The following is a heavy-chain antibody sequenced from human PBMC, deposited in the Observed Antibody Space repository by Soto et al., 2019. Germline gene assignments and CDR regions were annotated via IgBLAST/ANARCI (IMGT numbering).Heavy chain of an antibody. Sequence: GGSLRLSCAASGFTFSSYVMSWVRQAPGKGLEWVSAISGSGGRTYYADSVKGRFTISRDNSKDTLYVQMNSLRAEDTAVYYCASGGYWVYYGMDVWGQGTTVTVSS. J-gene: IGHJ6*02. CDR1: GFTFSSYV. CDR2: ISGSGGRT. D-gene: IGHD3-22*01. CDR3: ASGGYWVYYGMDV. V-gene: IGHV3-23*01.